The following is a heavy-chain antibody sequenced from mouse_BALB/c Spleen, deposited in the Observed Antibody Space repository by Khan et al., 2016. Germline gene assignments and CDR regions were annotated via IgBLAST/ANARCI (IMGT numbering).Heavy chain of an antibody. CDR1: GYNIKDNY. D-gene: IGHD2-13*01. Sequence: VQLQQSGAELVKPGASVKLSCTASGYNIKDNYIHWVKQRPEQGLEWIGRIDPANGNTKYDPKFQGKATITADTSSNTAYLQLSNLTSEDTAVYFCSRSACGDRFAYWGQGTLVTVSA. CDR2: IDPANGNT. J-gene: IGHJ3*01. V-gene: IGHV14-3*02. CDR3: SRSACGDRFAY.